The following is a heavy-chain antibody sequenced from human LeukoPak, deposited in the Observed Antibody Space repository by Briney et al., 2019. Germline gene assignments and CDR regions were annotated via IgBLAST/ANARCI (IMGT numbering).Heavy chain of an antibody. J-gene: IGHJ4*01. CDR1: GFTFNKYA. Sequence: GGSLRLSCAASGFTFNKYAMTWVRQAPGKGLEWVPVISANGHNTYYVDSVKGRFTISRDNFKNMMYLQMDSLRVEDTAVYYCTLRTDYWGQGILVSVSS. CDR3: TLRTDY. CDR2: ISANGHNT. V-gene: IGHV3-23*01.